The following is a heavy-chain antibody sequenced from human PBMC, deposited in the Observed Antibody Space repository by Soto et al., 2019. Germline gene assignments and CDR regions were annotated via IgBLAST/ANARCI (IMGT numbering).Heavy chain of an antibody. D-gene: IGHD3-16*02. J-gene: IGHJ4*02. Sequence: GGSLRLSCAASGFTFSSYWMSWVRQAPGKGLEWVANIKQDGSEKYYVDSVKGRFTISRDNAKNSLYLQMNSLRAEDTAVYYCASSNPYIWGSYRSGPDYWGQGTLVTVSS. CDR1: GFTFSSYW. V-gene: IGHV3-7*01. CDR2: IKQDGSEK. CDR3: ASSNPYIWGSYRSGPDY.